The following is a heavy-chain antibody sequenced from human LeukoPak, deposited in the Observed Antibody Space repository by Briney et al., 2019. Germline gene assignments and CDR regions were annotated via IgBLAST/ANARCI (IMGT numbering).Heavy chain of an antibody. CDR1: GYTFTGYY. D-gene: IGHD3-10*01. V-gene: IGHV1-18*04. CDR2: INPYNGNT. CDR3: ARDFGSGIEYYFDY. Sequence: ASVKVSCKASGYTFTGYYMHWVRQAPGQGPEWMAWINPYNGNTNYAQKFQGRVTMTTDTSTSTAYMELRSLRSDDTAVYYCARDFGSGIEYYFDYWGQGTLVTVSS. J-gene: IGHJ4*02.